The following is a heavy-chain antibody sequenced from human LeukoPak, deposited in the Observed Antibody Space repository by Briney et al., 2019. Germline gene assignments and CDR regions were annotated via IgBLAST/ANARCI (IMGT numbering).Heavy chain of an antibody. CDR3: AREITTNGGRYFDY. V-gene: IGHV3-74*01. Sequence: GGSLRLSCAASGFTFSSYWMHWVRQAPGEGLVWVARINIDGSSTNNADSVKGRFTISRDNAKNTLYLQMNSLRAEDTAFYYCAREITTNGGRYFDYWGQGTLVTVSS. J-gene: IGHJ4*02. CDR2: INIDGSST. CDR1: GFTFSSYW. D-gene: IGHD7-27*01.